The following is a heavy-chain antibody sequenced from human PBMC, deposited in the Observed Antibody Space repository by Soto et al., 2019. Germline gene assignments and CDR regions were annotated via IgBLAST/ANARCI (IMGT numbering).Heavy chain of an antibody. Sequence: QVQLVQPGAEVKKPGASVKFSCKASGYIFTNFYIHWVRQAPGQGLEWIGIISPNGGSTNYAQNFQGRVTMTRDTSTSTVYMDLSSLRSEDTAVYYCTRGLASGDYWGQGTLITVSS. CDR2: ISPNGGST. D-gene: IGHD6-6*01. CDR3: TRGLASGDY. CDR1: GYIFTNFY. J-gene: IGHJ4*02. V-gene: IGHV1-46*03.